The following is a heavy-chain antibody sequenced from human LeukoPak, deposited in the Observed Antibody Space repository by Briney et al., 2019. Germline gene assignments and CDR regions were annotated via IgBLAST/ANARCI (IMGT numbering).Heavy chain of an antibody. CDR2: IYYSGRT. D-gene: IGHD6-6*01. J-gene: IGHJ4*02. CDR3: ASRKYCTIEN. V-gene: IGHV4-39*01. Sequence: SETLSLTCTVSGDSISSSGYYWGWIRQPPGKGLEWIASIYYSGRTYYNPSLKSRITISVDSSKNQFSLRLSSVTAADTAVYYCASRKYCTIENLGQGTLVTVSS. CDR1: GDSISSSGYY.